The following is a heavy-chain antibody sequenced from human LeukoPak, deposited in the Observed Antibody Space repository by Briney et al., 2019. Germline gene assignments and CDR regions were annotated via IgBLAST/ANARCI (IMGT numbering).Heavy chain of an antibody. Sequence: ASVKVSCKASGYTFTSYGISWVRQAPGQGLEWMGWISAYNGNTNYAQKLQGRVTMTTDTSTSTAYMELRSLRSDDTAVYYCARVFSYVWGSYLANWFDPWGQGTLVTVSS. J-gene: IGHJ5*02. CDR1: GYTFTSYG. D-gene: IGHD3-16*02. CDR2: ISAYNGNT. CDR3: ARVFSYVWGSYLANWFDP. V-gene: IGHV1-18*01.